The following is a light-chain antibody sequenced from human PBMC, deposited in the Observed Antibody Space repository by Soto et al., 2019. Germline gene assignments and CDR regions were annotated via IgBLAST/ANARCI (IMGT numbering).Light chain of an antibody. CDR2: EVN. CDR1: SSDFGNYNL. V-gene: IGLV2-14*02. Sequence: QSALTQPASVSGSPGQSITISCTGTSSDFGNYNLVSWYQQHPGKVPKLILFEVNKRPSGVSGRFSGSKSGNTASLTISGLQAEDEADYYCSSYTSSSLYVFGTGTKVTVL. J-gene: IGLJ1*01. CDR3: SSYTSSSLYV.